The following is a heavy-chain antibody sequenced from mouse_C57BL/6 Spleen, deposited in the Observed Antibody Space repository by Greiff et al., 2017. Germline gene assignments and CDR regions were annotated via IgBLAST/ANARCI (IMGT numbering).Heavy chain of an antibody. D-gene: IGHD1-1*01. CDR2: IDPETGGT. V-gene: IGHV1-15*01. J-gene: IGHJ2*01. Sequence: VQLQQSGAELVRPGASVTLSCKASGYTFTDYELHWVKQTPVHGLEWIGAIDPETGGTAYNQKFKGKAKLTADKTSSTAYMERRSLTYEDSAVYYSTRTGTVVAVGYWGQGTTLTVDS. CDR1: GYTFTDYE. CDR3: TRTGTVVAVGY.